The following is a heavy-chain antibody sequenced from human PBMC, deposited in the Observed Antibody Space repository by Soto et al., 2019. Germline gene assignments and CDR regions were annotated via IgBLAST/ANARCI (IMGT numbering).Heavy chain of an antibody. V-gene: IGHV1-69*12. CDR1: GGTFSRYA. CDR2: IIPIFGTA. D-gene: IGHD7-27*01. CDR3: ATTEMGNYYYGLDV. Sequence: QVQLVQSGAEVKKPGSSVKVSCKASGGTFSRYAITWVRQAPGQGLEWMGGIIPIFGTANYAQKFQGRVTITADESTSTAYMELSSLRSEDTALSDSATTEMGNYYYGLDVWGQGTTVTVSS. J-gene: IGHJ6*02.